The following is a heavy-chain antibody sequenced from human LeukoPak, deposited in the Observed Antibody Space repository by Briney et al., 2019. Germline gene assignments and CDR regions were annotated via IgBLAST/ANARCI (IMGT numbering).Heavy chain of an antibody. D-gene: IGHD2-15*01. CDR2: ISGSGGST. Sequence: GGSLRLSCAVSGLTFSRYAMSWVRQAPGKGLEWVSAISGSGGSTYYADSVKGRFTISRDNSKNTLSLQMNSLRAEDTAVYYCAKYHMVAAFYWGQGTLVTVSS. V-gene: IGHV3-23*01. CDR1: GLTFSRYA. J-gene: IGHJ4*02. CDR3: AKYHMVAAFY.